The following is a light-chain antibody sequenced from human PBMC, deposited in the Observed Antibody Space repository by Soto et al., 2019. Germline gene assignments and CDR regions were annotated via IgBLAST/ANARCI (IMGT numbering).Light chain of an antibody. J-gene: IGKJ1*01. CDR2: DAS. CDR3: QQYESYSPWT. V-gene: IGKV1-5*01. CDR1: RSISGW. Sequence: DIQMTQSPSTLSASVGDRVTITCRASRSISGWLAWYQQKPGKAPNLLIYDASSFESGVTSRFSGSRSGTEFTLTISSLQHADFAAYYCQQYESYSPWTFGQGTKVEIK.